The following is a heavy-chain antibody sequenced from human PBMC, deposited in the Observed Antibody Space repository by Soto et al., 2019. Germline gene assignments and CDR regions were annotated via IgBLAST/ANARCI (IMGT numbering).Heavy chain of an antibody. CDR3: AGVEVGATYYFDF. CDR1: GGSISNYY. Sequence: QVQLQESGPGLVKPSETLSLTCTVSGGSISNYYWSWIRQPPGKGLEWIGYIYYSGSTNYNPSLNRRVTISVDTSKNQFSLKLSSVTAADTAVYYCAGVEVGATYYFDFWGQGTPVTVSS. V-gene: IGHV4-59*01. CDR2: IYYSGST. D-gene: IGHD1-26*01. J-gene: IGHJ4*02.